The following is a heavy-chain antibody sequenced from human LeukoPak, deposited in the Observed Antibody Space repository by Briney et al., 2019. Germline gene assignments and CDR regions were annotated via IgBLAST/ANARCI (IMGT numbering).Heavy chain of an antibody. D-gene: IGHD1-26*01. CDR3: ARQSGSYSLYYFDY. CDR1: GGSISSYY. V-gene: IGHV4-59*08. CDR2: IYYSGST. Sequence: SETLSLTCTGSGGSISSYYWSWIRQPPGKGLEWIGYIYYSGSTNYNPSLKSRVTISVDTSKNQFSLKLSSVTAADTAVYYCARQSGSYSLYYFDYWGQGTLVTVSS. J-gene: IGHJ4*02.